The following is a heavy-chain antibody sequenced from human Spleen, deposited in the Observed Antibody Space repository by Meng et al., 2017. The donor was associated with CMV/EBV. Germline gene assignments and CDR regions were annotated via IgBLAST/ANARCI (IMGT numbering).Heavy chain of an antibody. D-gene: IGHD2-2*01. CDR1: GFTFGDYA. V-gene: IGHV3-49*04. Sequence: GGSLRLSCTASGFTFGDYAMTWVRQAPGKGLEWVGFIRSQVYGGTTEYAASVKGRFIISRDDSKSSAYLQMNSLKIEETAVYYCTRGPVSRKPYYYYGMDVWGQGTTVTVSS. J-gene: IGHJ6*02. CDR3: TRGPVSRKPYYYYGMDV. CDR2: IRSQVYGGTT.